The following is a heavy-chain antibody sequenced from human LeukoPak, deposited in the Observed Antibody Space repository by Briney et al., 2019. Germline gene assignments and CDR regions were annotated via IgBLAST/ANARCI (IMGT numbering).Heavy chain of an antibody. D-gene: IGHD4-17*01. J-gene: IGHJ2*01. CDR3: AKDCTVTTDWYFDL. CDR1: GFTFSSYS. Sequence: PGGSLRLSCAASGFTFSSYSMNWVRQAPGKGLEWVSSISSSSSYIYYADSVKGRFTISRDNSKNTLYLQMNSLRAEDTAVYYCAKDCTVTTDWYFDLWGRGTLVTVSS. V-gene: IGHV3-21*04. CDR2: ISSSSSYI.